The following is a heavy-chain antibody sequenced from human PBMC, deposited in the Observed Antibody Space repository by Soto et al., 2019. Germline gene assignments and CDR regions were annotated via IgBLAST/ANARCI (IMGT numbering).Heavy chain of an antibody. J-gene: IGHJ6*02. V-gene: IGHV6-1*01. CDR2: TYYRSKWYN. Sequence: SQTLSLTCAISGDSVSSNSAAWNWIRQSPSRGLEWLGRTYYRSKWYNDYAVSVKSRTTINPDTSKNQFSLQLNSVTPEDTAVYYCARVPYSSGWYYYGMDVWGQGTTVTVSS. CDR1: GDSVSSNSAA. D-gene: IGHD6-19*01. CDR3: ARVPYSSGWYYYGMDV.